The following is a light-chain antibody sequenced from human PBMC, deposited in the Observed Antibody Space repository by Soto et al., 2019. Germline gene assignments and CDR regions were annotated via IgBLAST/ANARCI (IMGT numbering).Light chain of an antibody. CDR2: EVT. CDR1: SSDVGGYNS. Sequence: LTQPASVSGSPGQSITISCTGTSSDVGGYNSVSWYQQHPGKAPKLVIYEVTNRPSGISNRFSGSKSGNTASLTISGLQAEDEADYYCSSYTSRSTRVFGTGTKVTVL. J-gene: IGLJ1*01. V-gene: IGLV2-14*01. CDR3: SSYTSRSTRV.